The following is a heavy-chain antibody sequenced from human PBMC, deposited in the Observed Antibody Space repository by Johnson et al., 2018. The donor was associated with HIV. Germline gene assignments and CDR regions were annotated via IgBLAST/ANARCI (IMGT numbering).Heavy chain of an antibody. CDR3: ARDCTGGVCLNDAFDI. V-gene: IGHV3-30*03. CDR2: ISHDGSHK. Sequence: QVQLVESGGGVVQPGRSLRLSCAASGFTFSSYGMHWVRQAPGKGLEWVAVISHDGSHKYYADSVKGRFTISRDNSKNTLYLQMNSLGAEDTAVYYCARDCTGGVCLNDAFDIWGQGTMVTVSS. CDR1: GFTFSSYG. J-gene: IGHJ3*02. D-gene: IGHD2-8*02.